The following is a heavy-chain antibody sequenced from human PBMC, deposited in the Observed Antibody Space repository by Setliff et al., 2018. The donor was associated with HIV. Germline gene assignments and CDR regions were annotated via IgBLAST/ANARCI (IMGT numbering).Heavy chain of an antibody. Sequence: ASVKVSCKASGGTFRSHEISWVRQAPGQGLEWMGWISAYNGNTNYAQKLQGRVTMTTDTSTSTAYMELRSLRSDDTAVYYCARRGDSYGLDPIYYYYYYMDVWGKGTTVTVSS. CDR3: ARRGDSYGLDPIYYYYYYMDV. CDR2: ISAYNGNT. J-gene: IGHJ6*03. D-gene: IGHD5-18*01. CDR1: GGTFRSHE. V-gene: IGHV1-18*04.